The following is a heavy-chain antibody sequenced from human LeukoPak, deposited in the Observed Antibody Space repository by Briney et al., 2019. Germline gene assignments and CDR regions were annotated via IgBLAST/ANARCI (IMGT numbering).Heavy chain of an antibody. CDR3: VRGPYGSSISNWFDP. CDR1: GDSITGYS. D-gene: IGHD3-10*01. V-gene: IGHV4-59*01. Sequence: SETLSLTCSVSGDSITGYSWSWIRQTPGKGLEWIGYIYYNGDTHYNPSLNSRLSMSVDTPKKQFSLNLRSVTAADTGVYYCVRGPYGSSISNWFDPWGQGLLVTVSS. CDR2: IYYNGDT. J-gene: IGHJ5*02.